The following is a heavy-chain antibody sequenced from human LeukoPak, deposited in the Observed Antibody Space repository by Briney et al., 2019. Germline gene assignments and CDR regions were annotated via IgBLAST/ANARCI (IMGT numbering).Heavy chain of an antibody. Sequence: SETLSLTCTVSGGSISGYYWSWIRQPPGQGLEWIGWISYRGSTNYNPSLKSRVTMSLDTSKNQFSLKLISVTAADTAVYYCARQASCSSTNCYPYDYWGQGTLVTVSS. V-gene: IGHV4-59*08. CDR2: ISYRGST. CDR3: ARQASCSSTNCYPYDY. J-gene: IGHJ4*02. D-gene: IGHD2-2*01. CDR1: GGSISGYY.